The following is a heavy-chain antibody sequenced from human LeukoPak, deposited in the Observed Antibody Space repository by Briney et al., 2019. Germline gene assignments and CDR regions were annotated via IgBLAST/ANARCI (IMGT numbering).Heavy chain of an antibody. D-gene: IGHD3-22*01. CDR2: ISSSSSYI. J-gene: IGHJ3*02. V-gene: IGHV3-21*01. CDR3: ARDPYYYDSSGDSDI. CDR1: GFTFSGYS. Sequence: GGSLRLSCAASGFTFSGYSMNWVRQAPGKGLEWVSSISSSSSYIYYADSVKGRFTISRDNAKNSLYLQMNSLRAEDTAVYYCARDPYYYDSSGDSDIWGQGTMVTVSS.